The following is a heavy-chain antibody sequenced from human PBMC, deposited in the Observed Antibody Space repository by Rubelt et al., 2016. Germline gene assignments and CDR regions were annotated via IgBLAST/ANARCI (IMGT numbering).Heavy chain of an antibody. CDR3: AKDQSVYDDYGHFDY. V-gene: IGHV3-48*02. CDR2: ISSSSSNI. D-gene: IGHD4-17*01. Sequence: VRQPPGKGLEWVSHISSSSSNIYYADSVKGRFTISRDNAKNSLYLQMNSLGDEDTAVYYCAKDQSVYDDYGHFDYWGQGTLVTVSS. J-gene: IGHJ4*02.